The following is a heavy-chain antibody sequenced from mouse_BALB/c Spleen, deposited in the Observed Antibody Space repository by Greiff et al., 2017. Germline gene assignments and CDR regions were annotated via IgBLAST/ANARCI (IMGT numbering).Heavy chain of an antibody. CDR2: IRNKANGYTT. V-gene: IGHV7-3*02. J-gene: IGHJ3*01. CDR3: ARDTAWFAY. Sequence: EVQLVESGGGLVQPGGSLRLSCATSGFTFTDYYMSWVRQPPGKALEWLGFIRNKANGYTTEYSASVKGRFTISRDNSQSILYLHMNTLRAEDSATFYCARDTAWFAYWGQGTLVTVSA. CDR1: GFTFTDYY.